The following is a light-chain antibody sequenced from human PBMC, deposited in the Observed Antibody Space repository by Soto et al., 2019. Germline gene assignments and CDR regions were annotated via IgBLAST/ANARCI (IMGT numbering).Light chain of an antibody. CDR1: QSMSSY. CDR3: QQSYSTPRT. V-gene: IGKV1-39*01. J-gene: IGKJ1*01. Sequence: DIQMTQSPSSLSASVGDRVTITCRASQSMSSYLNWYQQKPGKAHKLLIYAASSLQSGVPSRFSGSGYGTDFTLTISSRQPEDFATYYCQQSYSTPRTFGQGTKVEIK. CDR2: AAS.